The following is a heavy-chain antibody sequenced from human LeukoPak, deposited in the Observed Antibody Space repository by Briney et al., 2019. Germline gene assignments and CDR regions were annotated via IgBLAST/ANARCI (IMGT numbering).Heavy chain of an antibody. CDR2: IYYSGST. CDR3: ARGWYRSYDSSGYSKPSDAFDI. V-gene: IGHV4-39*01. D-gene: IGHD3-22*01. CDR1: GGSISSSSYY. Sequence: SETLSLTCTVSGGSISSSSYYWGWIRQPPGKGLEWIGSIYYSGSTYYNPSLKSRVTISVDTSKNQFSLKLSSVTAADTAVYYCARGWYRSYDSSGYSKPSDAFDIWGQGTMVTVSS. J-gene: IGHJ3*02.